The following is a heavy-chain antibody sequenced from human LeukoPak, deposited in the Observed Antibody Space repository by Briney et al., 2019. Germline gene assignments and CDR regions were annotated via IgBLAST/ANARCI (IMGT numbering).Heavy chain of an antibody. CDR1: GFTFSSYA. CDR2: ITYSDDSI. Sequence: GGSLRLSCAASGFTFSSYAMSWVRQAPGKGLEWVSEITYSDDSIDYADSVRGRFTISRDNSKNTLYLQMNSLRAEDTAVYYCAKGRLPTDYWGQGTLVTVSS. V-gene: IGHV3-23*01. J-gene: IGHJ4*02. CDR3: AKGRLPTDY.